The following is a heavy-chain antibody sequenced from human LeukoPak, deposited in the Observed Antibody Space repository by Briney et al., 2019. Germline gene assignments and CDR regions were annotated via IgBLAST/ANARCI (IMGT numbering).Heavy chain of an antibody. CDR3: ARTPGYGDSTIGYFDY. V-gene: IGHV2-70*11. D-gene: IGHD4-17*01. CDR1: GFSLSTSGMC. Sequence: SGPTLVNPTQTLTLTCTFSGFSLSTSGMCVSWIRQPPGKALEWLARIDWDDDKYYSTSLKTRLTISKDTSKNQVVLTMTNMDPADTATYYCARTPGYGDSTIGYFDYWGQGTLVTVSS. J-gene: IGHJ4*02. CDR2: IDWDDDK.